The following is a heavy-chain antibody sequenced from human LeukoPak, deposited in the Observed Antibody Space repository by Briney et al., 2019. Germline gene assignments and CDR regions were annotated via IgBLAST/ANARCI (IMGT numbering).Heavy chain of an antibody. CDR2: ISDDGVST. Sequence: GGSLRLSCAASGFTFSSYAMSWVRQAPGKGLEWVSDISDDGVSTYYADSVRGRFTISRDNSKNTFYLQMNNLRAEGTALYYCAKRTSYSGSYPHFDYWGQGTLVTVSS. CDR3: AKRTSYSGSYPHFDY. J-gene: IGHJ4*02. D-gene: IGHD1-26*01. V-gene: IGHV3-23*01. CDR1: GFTFSSYA.